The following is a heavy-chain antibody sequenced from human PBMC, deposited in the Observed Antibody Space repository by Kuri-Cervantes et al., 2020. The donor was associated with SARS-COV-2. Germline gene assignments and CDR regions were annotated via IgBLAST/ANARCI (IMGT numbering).Heavy chain of an antibody. D-gene: IGHD3-22*01. J-gene: IGHJ4*02. CDR1: GYTFTAYY. CDR2: IHPNDGAT. Sequence: ASVKVSCKTSGYTFTAYYVHWVRQAPGQGLEWMGRIHPNDGATNSAQKFQGRVTMTRDTSISTAYMELSRLRSDDTAAYYCARSYFYDSSGYVMDYWGQGTLVTVSS. V-gene: IGHV1-2*06. CDR3: ARSYFYDSSGYVMDY.